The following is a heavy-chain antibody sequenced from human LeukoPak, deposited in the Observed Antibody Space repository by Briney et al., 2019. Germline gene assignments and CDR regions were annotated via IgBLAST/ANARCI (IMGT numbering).Heavy chain of an antibody. J-gene: IGHJ4*02. D-gene: IGHD2/OR15-2a*01. CDR2: IYHSGST. CDR1: GYSISSGYY. CDR3: ANFLDY. Sequence: SETLSLTCTVSGYSISSGYYWGWIRQPPGKGLEWIGSIYHSGSTYYNPSLKSRVTISVDTSKNQFSLKLSSVTAADTAVYYCANFLDYWGQGTLVTVSS. V-gene: IGHV4-38-2*02.